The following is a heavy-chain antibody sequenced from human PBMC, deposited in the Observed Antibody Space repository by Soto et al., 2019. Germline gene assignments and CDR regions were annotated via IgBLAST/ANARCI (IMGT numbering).Heavy chain of an antibody. D-gene: IGHD2-21*01. V-gene: IGHV4-30-4*01. CDR2: IYYTGIT. Sequence: KPSETLSLTCTVSGGSVRGVDYFWSWIRQSPGKGLEWIGYIYYTGITHLNPSLKSRLTMAVDTSKNEFSLKLTSVSAADTAVYFCAREERKGIISWFDPWGQGTPVTVSS. J-gene: IGHJ5*02. CDR1: GGSVRGVDYF. CDR3: AREERKGIISWFDP.